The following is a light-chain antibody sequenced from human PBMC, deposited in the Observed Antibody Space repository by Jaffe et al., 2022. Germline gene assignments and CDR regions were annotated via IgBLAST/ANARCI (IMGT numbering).Light chain of an antibody. Sequence: IVMTQSPDSLAVSLGERATINCKSSQSVLYSSNNKNYLAWYQQKPGQSPKVLIYWASTRGSGVPDRFSGSGSGTDFTLTISSLQAEDVAVYYCQQYYSTWTFGQGTKVEIK. CDR1: QSVLYSSNNKNY. CDR2: WAS. J-gene: IGKJ1*01. CDR3: QQYYSTWT. V-gene: IGKV4-1*01.